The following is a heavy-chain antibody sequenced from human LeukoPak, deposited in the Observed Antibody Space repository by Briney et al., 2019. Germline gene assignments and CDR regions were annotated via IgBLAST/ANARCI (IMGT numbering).Heavy chain of an antibody. Sequence: PGGSLRLSCAASGFTFSSYWMGWVRQAPGKGLEWVANIKQDGSEKYYVDSVKGRFTISRDNAKNSLYLQMNSLRAEDTAVYYCARDQGIRFLEWFRGYYFDYWGQGTLVTVSS. V-gene: IGHV3-7*03. CDR3: ARDQGIRFLEWFRGYYFDY. CDR1: GFTFSSYW. CDR2: IKQDGSEK. J-gene: IGHJ4*02. D-gene: IGHD3-3*01.